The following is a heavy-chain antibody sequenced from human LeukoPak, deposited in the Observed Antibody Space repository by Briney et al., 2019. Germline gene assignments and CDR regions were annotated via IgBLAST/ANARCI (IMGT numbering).Heavy chain of an antibody. V-gene: IGHV3-48*01. CDR1: GFTFSSYS. CDR2: ISSSSSTI. Sequence: GGSLRLSCAASGFTFSSYSMNWVRQAPGKGLEWVSYISSSSSTIYYADSVKGRFTISRDNAKNSLYLQMNSLRAEDTAVYYCARGYHYDSSGYHYWGQGTLVTVSS. J-gene: IGHJ4*02. D-gene: IGHD3-22*01. CDR3: ARGYHYDSSGYHY.